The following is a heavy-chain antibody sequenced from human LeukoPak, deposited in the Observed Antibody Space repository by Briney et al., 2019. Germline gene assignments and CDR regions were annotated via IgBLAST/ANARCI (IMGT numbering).Heavy chain of an antibody. CDR3: ARGQDAVTTGYYYYGMDV. D-gene: IGHD4-17*01. CDR1: GGSFSGYY. Sequence: SETLSLTCAAYGGSFSGYYWSWIRQPPGKGLEWIGEINHSGSTNYNPSLKSRVTISVDTSKNQFSLKLSSVAAADTAVYYCARGQDAVTTGYYYYGMDVWGQGTTVTVSS. CDR2: INHSGST. V-gene: IGHV4-34*01. J-gene: IGHJ6*02.